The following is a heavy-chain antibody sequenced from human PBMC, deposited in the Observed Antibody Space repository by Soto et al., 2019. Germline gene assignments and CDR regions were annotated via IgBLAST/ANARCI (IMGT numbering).Heavy chain of an antibody. J-gene: IGHJ4*02. CDR1: GYSISSSNR. D-gene: IGHD1-26*01. V-gene: IGHV4-28*01. CDR2: IYYSGTT. Sequence: QVQLQESGPGLVKPSDTLSLTCAVSGYSISSSNRWGWILQPPGKGLEWIGYIYYSGTTYYNPSLKSRVTMSVDTSKNQFSLKLTSVTAVDTAVYYCARREIQGPIDYWGQGTLVTVSP. CDR3: ARREIQGPIDY.